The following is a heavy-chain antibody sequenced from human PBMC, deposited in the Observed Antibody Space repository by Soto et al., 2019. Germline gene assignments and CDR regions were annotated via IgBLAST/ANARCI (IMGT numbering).Heavy chain of an antibody. J-gene: IGHJ4*02. CDR2: ISASGGST. Sequence: GGSLRLSCAASRFTFGSYAVSWVRQAPGKGLEWVSTISASGGSTYYADSVKGRFTISRDNSKNTLYLQMNSLRAEDTAVYYCAKGHTTIDYWGQGTLVTVSS. CDR3: AKGHTTIDY. CDR1: RFTFGSYA. D-gene: IGHD1-1*01. V-gene: IGHV3-23*01.